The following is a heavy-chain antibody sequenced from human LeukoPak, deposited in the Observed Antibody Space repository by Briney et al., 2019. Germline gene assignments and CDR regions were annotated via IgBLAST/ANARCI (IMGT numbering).Heavy chain of an antibody. CDR3: AREEPQLLYH. Sequence: GASVKVSCKASGYTFSDYYMYWVRQAPGQGLEWMGWINPNSGATNSAQRFQGRVTMTRDTSISTAYMELNSLRSDDTAVYYCAREEPQLLYHWGHGTLVTVSS. CDR2: INPNSGAT. CDR1: GYTFSDYY. J-gene: IGHJ5*02. D-gene: IGHD1-26*01. V-gene: IGHV1-2*02.